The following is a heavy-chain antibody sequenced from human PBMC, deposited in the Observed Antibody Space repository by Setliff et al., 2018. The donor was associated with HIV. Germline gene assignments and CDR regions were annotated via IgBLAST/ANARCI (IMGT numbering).Heavy chain of an antibody. CDR3: ARGPPFAY. CDR2: VSSRGDT. Sequence: SETLSLTCTVSDSGTYYWSWIRQPAGKGLEWIGRVSSRGDTNYNPSLKSRLSLSEDTSRHQFSLKLTSVTADDTGIYYCARGPPFAYWGQGRLVTVSS. J-gene: IGHJ4*02. CDR1: DSGTYY. V-gene: IGHV4-4*07.